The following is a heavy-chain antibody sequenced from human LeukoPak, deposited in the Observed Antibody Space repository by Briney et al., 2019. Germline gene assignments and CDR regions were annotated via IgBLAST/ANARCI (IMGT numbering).Heavy chain of an antibody. CDR1: GGSISSGGYS. CDR2: IYNSGST. V-gene: IGHV4-30-2*01. J-gene: IGHJ4*02. Sequence: SETLSLTCAVSGGSISSGGYSGSWMRQPPGRGVEGIGYIYNSGSTYYNPSLKSRVTISVDRSKNQFSLKLSSVTAADTAVYYCARYYYGSGSYYKGFDYWGQGTLVTVSS. D-gene: IGHD3-10*01. CDR3: ARYYYGSGSYYKGFDY.